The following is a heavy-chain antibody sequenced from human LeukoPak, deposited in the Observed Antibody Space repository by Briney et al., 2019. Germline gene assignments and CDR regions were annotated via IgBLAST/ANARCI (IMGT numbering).Heavy chain of an antibody. J-gene: IGHJ4*02. CDR3: AKDLEVDTAMVEDY. CDR1: GFTFSSYG. D-gene: IGHD5-18*01. Sequence: GGSLRLSCAASGFTFSSYGIHWVRQAPGKGLEWVAFIRYDGSNKYYADSVKGRFTISRDNSKNTLYLQMNSLRAEDTAVYYCAKDLEVDTAMVEDYWGQGTLVTVSS. V-gene: IGHV3-30*02. CDR2: IRYDGSNK.